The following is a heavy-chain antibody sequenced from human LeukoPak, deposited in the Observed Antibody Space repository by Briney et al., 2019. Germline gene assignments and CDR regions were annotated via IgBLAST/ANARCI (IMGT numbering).Heavy chain of an antibody. D-gene: IGHD6-13*01. CDR2: IYYSGST. J-gene: IGHJ5*02. V-gene: IGHV4-39*01. Sequence: SSETLSLTCTVSGGSISSSSYYWGWIRQPPGKGLEWIGSIYYSGSTYYNPSLKSRVTISVDTSKNQFSLKLSSVTAADTAVYYCARHLSSSWNGAGKYNWFDPWGQGTLVTVSS. CDR3: ARHLSSSWNGAGKYNWFDP. CDR1: GGSISSSSYY.